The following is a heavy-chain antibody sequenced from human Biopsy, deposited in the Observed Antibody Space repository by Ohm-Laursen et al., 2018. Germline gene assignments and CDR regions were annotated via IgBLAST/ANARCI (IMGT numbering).Heavy chain of an antibody. CDR1: GGPSSNYA. CDR3: ARDRFPHVTIFGLVTLEY. D-gene: IGHD3-3*01. Sequence: SSVKVSCKVSGGPSSNYAFSWVRQAPGQGLEWMGWITAYNGDANYAQNLQGRVTMTTDTSTSTAYMELRSLRSDDTAVYYRARDRFPHVTIFGLVTLEYWGQGTLVTVSS. J-gene: IGHJ4*02. CDR2: ITAYNGDA. V-gene: IGHV1-18*01.